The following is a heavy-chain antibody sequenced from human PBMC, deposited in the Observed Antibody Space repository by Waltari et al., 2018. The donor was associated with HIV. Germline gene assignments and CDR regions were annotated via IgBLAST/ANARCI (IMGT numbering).Heavy chain of an antibody. J-gene: IGHJ5*02. D-gene: IGHD3-10*01. CDR3: AGDGSWSRTWFDP. Sequence: QLAESGGGLVQPGGSLRLSCAGTGFGPGFRLSFSAYWMGWLRKAPGKGLDGVANINEDGSEKYYADSVKGRFTISRDNAKRSFYLQMDSLRLEDTAVYFCAGDGSWSRTWFDPWGQGTLVTVAS. CDR1: GFGPGFRLSFSAYW. V-gene: IGHV3-7*01. CDR2: INEDGSEK.